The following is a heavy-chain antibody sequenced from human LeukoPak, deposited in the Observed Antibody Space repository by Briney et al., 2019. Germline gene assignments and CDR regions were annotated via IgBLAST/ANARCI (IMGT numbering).Heavy chain of an antibody. Sequence: SETLSLTCAVYGGSFSGYYWSWIRQPPGKGLEWIGYIYYSGSTYYNPSLKSRLTISVDTSKNQFTLKLSCVTAADTAVYYCARDRQDNWCDPWGQGTLVTVSS. CDR1: GGSFSGYY. J-gene: IGHJ5*02. V-gene: IGHV4-34*09. CDR3: ARDRQDNWCDP. CDR2: IYYSGST.